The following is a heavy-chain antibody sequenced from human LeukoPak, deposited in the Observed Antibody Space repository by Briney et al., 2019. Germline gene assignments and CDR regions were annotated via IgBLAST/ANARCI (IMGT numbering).Heavy chain of an antibody. V-gene: IGHV4-39*07. Sequence: PSETLSLTCTVSGGSISSSSYYWGWIRQPPGKGLEWIGSIYYSGSTYYNPSLKSRVTISVDTSKNQFSLKLSSVTAADTAVYYCARDPGVRGVKPLDYWGQGTLVTVSS. J-gene: IGHJ4*02. CDR1: GGSISSSSYY. CDR3: ARDPGVRGVKPLDY. CDR2: IYYSGST. D-gene: IGHD3-10*01.